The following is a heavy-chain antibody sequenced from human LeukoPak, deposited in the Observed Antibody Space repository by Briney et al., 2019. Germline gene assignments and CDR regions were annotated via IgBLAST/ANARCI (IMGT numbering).Heavy chain of an antibody. Sequence: GGSLRLSCAASGFTFSSYGMHWVRQAPGKGLEWVTFIRYDESNKYYADSVKGRLTISRDNSKNTLYLQMYSLRTEDTAVFYCARARRSGGITMVRGVKDRGWFDSWGQGILVTVSS. CDR2: IRYDESNK. J-gene: IGHJ5*01. V-gene: IGHV3-30*02. CDR3: ARARRSGGITMVRGVKDRGWFDS. CDR1: GFTFSSYG. D-gene: IGHD3-10*01.